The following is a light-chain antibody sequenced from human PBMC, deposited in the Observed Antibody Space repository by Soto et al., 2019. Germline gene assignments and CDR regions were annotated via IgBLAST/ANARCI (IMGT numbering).Light chain of an antibody. J-gene: IGKJ3*01. CDR1: QSVSSY. Sequence: EIVLTQSPATLSLSPGERATLSCRASQSVSSYLAWYQQKPGQAPGILIYDASNRATGIPARFSGSGSGTDLILTIGALEPEDFAVYYCQQRSNWPPKFTFGPGTKVDIK. CDR2: DAS. V-gene: IGKV3-11*01. CDR3: QQRSNWPPKFT.